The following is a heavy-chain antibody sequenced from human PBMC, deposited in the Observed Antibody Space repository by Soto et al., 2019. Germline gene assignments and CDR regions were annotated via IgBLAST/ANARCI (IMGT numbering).Heavy chain of an antibody. J-gene: IGHJ4*02. CDR3: ATHPPYGPLDH. CDR1: GGSISSSSNH. CDR2: IYYSETT. V-gene: IGHV4-39*01. D-gene: IGHD4-17*01. Sequence: QLQLQESRPGLVKPSETLSLTCTVSGGSISSSSNHWGWIRQDPGKGLEWIGNIYYSETTKYNRFLNRRVTLTVDTPKNQFPLRLTSVAAADAAVYYCATHPPYGPLDHWGQGTLVTVSS.